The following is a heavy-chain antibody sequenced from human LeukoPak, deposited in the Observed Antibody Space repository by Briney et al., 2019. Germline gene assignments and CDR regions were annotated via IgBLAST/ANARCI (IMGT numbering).Heavy chain of an antibody. V-gene: IGHV4-34*01. CDR2: INHSGST. CDR3: ARVDIVVVPAAIDYYYYGMDV. CDR1: GGSFSGYY. Sequence: SETLSLTCAVYGGSFSGYYWSWIRQPPGKGLEWIGEINHSGSTNYNPSLKSRVTISVDTSKNQFSLKLSSVTAADTAVYYCARVDIVVVPAAIDYYYYGMDVWGQGTTVTVSS. J-gene: IGHJ6*02. D-gene: IGHD2-2*01.